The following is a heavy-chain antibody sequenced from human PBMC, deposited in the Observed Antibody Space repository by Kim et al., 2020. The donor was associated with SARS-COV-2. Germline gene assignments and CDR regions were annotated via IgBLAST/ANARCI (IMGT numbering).Heavy chain of an antibody. Sequence: GGSLRLSCAVSGFTFSSYWMSWVRQAPGKGLEWVANIKQDGSETNYVDSVRGRFTISRDNAKNSVYLQMNSLRAEDTALYYCTRGGKFYYDTSGYPDDFWGQGTLVTVSS. CDR3: TRGGKFYYDTSGYPDDF. D-gene: IGHD3-22*01. CDR1: GFTFSSYW. CDR2: IKQDGSET. J-gene: IGHJ4*02. V-gene: IGHV3-7*01.